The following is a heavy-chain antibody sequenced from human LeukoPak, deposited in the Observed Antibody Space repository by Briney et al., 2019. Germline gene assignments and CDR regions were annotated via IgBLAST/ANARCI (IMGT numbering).Heavy chain of an antibody. D-gene: IGHD1-1*01. CDR1: GGSMTGYH. J-gene: IGHJ5*02. CDR3: ARGAGGYRIDP. V-gene: IGHV4-59*01. CDR2: VYNSGTT. Sequence: SETLSLTCTVSGGSMTGYHWTWIRQPPGKGLEYIGYVYNSGTTFYNPSLKSRVTISADTSKKQFSLKLTSVTAADTAIYYCARGAGGYRIDPWGLGTLVTVSS.